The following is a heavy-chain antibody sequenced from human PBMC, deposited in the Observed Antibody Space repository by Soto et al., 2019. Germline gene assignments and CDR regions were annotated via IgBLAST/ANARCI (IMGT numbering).Heavy chain of an antibody. CDR3: ARVSGIYYYGMDV. D-gene: IGHD3-10*01. CDR2: INHSGST. CDR1: GGSFSGYY. J-gene: IGHJ6*02. Sequence: PSETLSLTCAAYGGSFSGYYWSWIRQPPGKGLEWIGEINHSGSTNYNPSLKSRVTISVDTSKNQVSLKLSSVTAADTAVYYCARVSGIYYYGMDVWGQGTTVTVSS. V-gene: IGHV4-34*01.